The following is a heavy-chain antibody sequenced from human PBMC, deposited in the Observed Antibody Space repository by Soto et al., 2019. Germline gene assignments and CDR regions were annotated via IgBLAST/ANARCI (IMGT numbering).Heavy chain of an antibody. Sequence: GGSLRLSCIASGFTFSSYAMTWVRQAPGKGLEWVSDISGSGGITYYADSVKGRFTISRDNSKNTLNLQMNSLRANDTAVYYCARARRGAPYYYTMDLWGQGTTVTVSS. CDR2: ISGSGGIT. D-gene: IGHD3-10*01. CDR3: ARARRGAPYYYTMDL. CDR1: GFTFSSYA. V-gene: IGHV3-23*01. J-gene: IGHJ6*02.